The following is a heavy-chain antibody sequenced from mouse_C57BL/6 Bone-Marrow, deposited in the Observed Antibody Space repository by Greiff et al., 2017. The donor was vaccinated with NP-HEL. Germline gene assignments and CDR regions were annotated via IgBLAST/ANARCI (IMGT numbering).Heavy chain of an antibody. V-gene: IGHV3-6*01. CDR1: GYSITSGYY. Sequence: EVQLVESGPGLVKPSQSLSLTCSVTGYSITSGYYWNWIRQFPGNKLEWMGYISYDGSNNYNPSLKNRISITRDTSKNQFFLKLNSVTTEDTATYYCARGLDYYGSSYGAMDYWGQGTSVTVSS. D-gene: IGHD1-1*01. J-gene: IGHJ4*01. CDR3: ARGLDYYGSSYGAMDY. CDR2: ISYDGSN.